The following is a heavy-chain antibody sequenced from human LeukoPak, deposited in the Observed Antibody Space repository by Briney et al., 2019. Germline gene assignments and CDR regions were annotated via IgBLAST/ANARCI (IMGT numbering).Heavy chain of an antibody. CDR3: ARDCSSTSCYATFDY. Sequence: GGSLRLSCAASGFTFSSYNMNWVRQAPGKGLEWVSYISSSSSTIYYADSVKGRFTISRDNAKNSLYLQMNSLRAEDTAVYYCARDCSSTSCYATFDYWGQGTLVTVSS. V-gene: IGHV3-48*01. CDR2: ISSSSSTI. CDR1: GFTFSSYN. D-gene: IGHD2-2*01. J-gene: IGHJ4*02.